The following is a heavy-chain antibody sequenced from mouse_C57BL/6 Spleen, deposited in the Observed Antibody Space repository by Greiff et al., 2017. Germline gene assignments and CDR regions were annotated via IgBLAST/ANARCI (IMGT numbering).Heavy chain of an antibody. Sequence: VQLKESGPELVKPGASVKMSCKASGYTFTDYNMHWVKQSHGKSLEWIGYINPNNGGTSYNQKFKGKATLTVNKSSSTAYMELRSLTSEDSAVYYCARLHYDYDEGYYYAMDYWGQGTSVTVSS. D-gene: IGHD2-4*01. CDR2: INPNNGGT. CDR3: ARLHYDYDEGYYYAMDY. V-gene: IGHV1-22*01. CDR1: GYTFTDYN. J-gene: IGHJ4*01.